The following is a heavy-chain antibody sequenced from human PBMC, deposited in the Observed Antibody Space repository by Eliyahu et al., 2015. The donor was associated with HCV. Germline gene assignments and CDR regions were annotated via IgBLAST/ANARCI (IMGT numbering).Heavy chain of an antibody. J-gene: IGHJ4*02. CDR1: GGSISSYY. CDR3: ARDSLKSLTTVIWAGFDY. Sequence: QVQLQESGPGLVKPSETLSLTCTVSGGSISSYYWSWIRQPPGKGLEWFGYIYYSGSTNYNPSLKSRVTISVDTSKNQFSLKLSSVTAADTAVYYCARDSLKSLTTVIWAGFDYWGQGTLVTVSS. V-gene: IGHV4-59*01. D-gene: IGHD4-17*01. CDR2: IYYSGST.